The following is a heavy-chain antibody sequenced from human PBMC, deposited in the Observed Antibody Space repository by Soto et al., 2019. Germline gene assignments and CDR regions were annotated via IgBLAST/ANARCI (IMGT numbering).Heavy chain of an antibody. CDR2: IYYSVTT. CDR3: ARDYRASYPAYYYYGMDV. D-gene: IGHD6-6*01. V-gene: IGHV4-31*03. CDR1: GGSISSGDYY. J-gene: IGHJ6*02. Sequence: QVQLQESGPGLVKPSQTLSLTCSVSGGSISSGDYYWSWIRQHPGKGLEWIGYIYYSVTTYYNPSXKRRVTISVXPXXXQXXLKLSSVTAAATDVYYCARDYRASYPAYYYYGMDVWGQGTTVTVSS.